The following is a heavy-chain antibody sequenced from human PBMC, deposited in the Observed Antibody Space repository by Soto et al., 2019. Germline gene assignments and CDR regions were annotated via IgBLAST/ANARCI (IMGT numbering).Heavy chain of an antibody. D-gene: IGHD6-19*01. Sequence: SETLSLTCTVSGGSISSYYWSWIRQPPGKGLEWIGYIYYSGSTNYNPSLKSRVTISVDTSKNQFSLKLSSVTAADTAVYYCARVAPPYSSGSFYFDYWGQGTLVTVSS. V-gene: IGHV4-59*01. J-gene: IGHJ4*02. CDR2: IYYSGST. CDR1: GGSISSYY. CDR3: ARVAPPYSSGSFYFDY.